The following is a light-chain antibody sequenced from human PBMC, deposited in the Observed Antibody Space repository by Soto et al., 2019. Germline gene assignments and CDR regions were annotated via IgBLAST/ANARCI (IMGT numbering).Light chain of an antibody. V-gene: IGKV3-20*01. J-gene: IGKJ1*01. CDR1: PSVSSSY. CDR2: GAS. CDR3: QQYCCSPRT. Sequence: EIVLTQSPGTLSLSPGERATLSCRASPSVSSSYLACYQQKPGQAPSLRIYGASSRATGITDTFSGSGSVTGFTLTITSTAPEYFAMSYCQQYCCSPRTFSQGTKVEIK.